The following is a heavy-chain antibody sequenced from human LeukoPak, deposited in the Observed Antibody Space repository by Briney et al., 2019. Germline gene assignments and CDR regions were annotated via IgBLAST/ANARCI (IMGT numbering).Heavy chain of an antibody. Sequence: GGSLRLSCAASGFTFSDYWMHWVRQGPGKGLVWVSRINSDGRSTTYADSVKGRFTISRDNAKSTLYLQMNSLRAEDTAVYYCARGVSAYSYDFWGQGTLVTVSS. CDR2: INSDGRST. D-gene: IGHD3-22*01. CDR3: ARGVSAYSYDF. CDR1: GFTFSDYW. V-gene: IGHV3-74*01. J-gene: IGHJ4*02.